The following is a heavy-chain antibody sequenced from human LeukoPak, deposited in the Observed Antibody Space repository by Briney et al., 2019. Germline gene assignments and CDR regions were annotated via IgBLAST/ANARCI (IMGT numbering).Heavy chain of an antibody. CDR3: ARFSAQLRFLEWRPMDV. CDR2: INHSGST. D-gene: IGHD3-3*01. CDR1: GGSFSGYY. V-gene: IGHV4-34*01. Sequence: YPSETLSLTCAVYGGSFSGYYWSRIRQPPGKGLEWIGEINHSGSTNYNPSLKSRVTISVDTSKNQFSLKLSSVTAADTAVYYCARFSAQLRFLEWRPMDVWGKGTTVTVSS. J-gene: IGHJ6*03.